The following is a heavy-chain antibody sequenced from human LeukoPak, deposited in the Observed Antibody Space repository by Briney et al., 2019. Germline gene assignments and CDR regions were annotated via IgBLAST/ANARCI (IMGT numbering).Heavy chain of an antibody. CDR2: IHYSGST. D-gene: IGHD3-22*01. CDR3: ARDDTLDYYDSSGLSI. CDR1: GGSISGSSNY. V-gene: IGHV4-39*07. Sequence: SETLSLTCTVSGGSISGSSNYWGWIRQPPGKGLQWIGSIHYSGSTYYNPSLKSRVTISVDTSKNQFSLKLNSVTAADTAVYYCARDDTLDYYDSSGLSIWGQGTLVTVSS. J-gene: IGHJ4*02.